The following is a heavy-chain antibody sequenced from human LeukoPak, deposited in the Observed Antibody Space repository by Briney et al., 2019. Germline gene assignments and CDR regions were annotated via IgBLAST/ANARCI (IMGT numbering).Heavy chain of an antibody. CDR1: RFTFSSYS. J-gene: IGHJ5*02. Sequence: PGGSLRLSCAASRFTFSSYSMNWVRQAPGKGLEWVSYISSSSSTIYYADSVKGRFTISRDNAKNSLYLQINSLRAEDTAVYYCARSLVVGATYPYHWGQGTLVTVSS. CDR3: ARSLVVGATYPYH. V-gene: IGHV3-48*01. D-gene: IGHD1-26*01. CDR2: ISSSSSTI.